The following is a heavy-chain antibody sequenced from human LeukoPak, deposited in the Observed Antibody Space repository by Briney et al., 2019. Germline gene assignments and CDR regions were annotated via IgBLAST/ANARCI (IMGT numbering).Heavy chain of an antibody. CDR3: ATVRGMITFGGVIPYYFDY. D-gene: IGHD3-16*02. J-gene: IGHJ4*02. CDR2: FDPEDGET. V-gene: IGHV1-24*01. CDR1: GYTLTELS. Sequence: ASVKVSCKVSGYTLTELSMHWVRQAPGKGLEWMGGFDPEDGETIYAQKFQGRVTMTEDTSTDTAYMELSSLRSEDTAVYYCATVRGMITFGGVIPYYFDYWGQGTLVTVFS.